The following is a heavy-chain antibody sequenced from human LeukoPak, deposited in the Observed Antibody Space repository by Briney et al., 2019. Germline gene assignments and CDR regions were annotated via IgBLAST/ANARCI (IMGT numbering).Heavy chain of an antibody. CDR2: ISYDGGNK. CDR3: ARASYSGSYYFDY. CDR1: GFTFSSYA. Sequence: GGSLRLSCEASGFTFSSYAMHWVRQAPGKGLEWVAVISYDGGNKYYADSVKGRFTISRDNSKNTLYLQMNSLRAEDTAVYYCARASYSGSYYFDYWGQGTLVTVSS. V-gene: IGHV3-30-3*01. J-gene: IGHJ4*02. D-gene: IGHD1-26*01.